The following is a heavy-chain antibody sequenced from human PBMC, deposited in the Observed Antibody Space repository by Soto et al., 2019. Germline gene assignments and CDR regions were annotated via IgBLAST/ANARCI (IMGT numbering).Heavy chain of an antibody. CDR3: ARARFDSWSHIYYGLDV. J-gene: IGHJ6*02. V-gene: IGHV4-34*01. D-gene: IGHD3-3*01. CDR1: GGSFSGYS. CDR2: INHSGTT. Sequence: PSETLSLTCAVYGGSFSGYSWTWLRQPPGKGLERIGEINHSGTTDYNPALKSRVTMSADTSKNQFSLRMTSVTAADTAVYYCARARFDSWSHIYYGLDVWGQGTTVTVSS.